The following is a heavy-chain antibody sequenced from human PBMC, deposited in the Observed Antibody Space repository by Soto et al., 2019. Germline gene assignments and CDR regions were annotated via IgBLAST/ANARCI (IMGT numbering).Heavy chain of an antibody. V-gene: IGHV3-21*01. CDR1: GLTINTYS. CDR3: ARDLYYYDSSGFNY. D-gene: IGHD3-22*01. J-gene: IGHJ4*02. CDR2: ISSSSSYI. Sequence: EVQLEESGGGLVKPGGSLRLSCVASGLTINTYSMMWVRQAPGKGLEWVSSISSSSSYIYYADSVKGRVTISRDNAKNSLYLQMNSLRAEDTAVYYCARDLYYYDSSGFNYWGQGTLVTVSS.